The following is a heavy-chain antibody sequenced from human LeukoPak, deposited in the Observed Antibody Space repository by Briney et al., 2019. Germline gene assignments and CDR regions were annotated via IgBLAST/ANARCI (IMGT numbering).Heavy chain of an antibody. CDR1: GYSISSGYY. J-gene: IGHJ4*02. CDR3: ARVDSSGYYLGGFDY. V-gene: IGHV4-38-2*02. D-gene: IGHD3-22*01. CDR2: IYHSGST. Sequence: SETLSLTCTVSGYSISSGYYWGWIRQPPGKGLEWIGSIYHSGSTYYNPSLKSRVTISVDTSKNQFSLKLSSVTAADTAVYYCARVDSSGYYLGGFDYWGQGTLVTVSS.